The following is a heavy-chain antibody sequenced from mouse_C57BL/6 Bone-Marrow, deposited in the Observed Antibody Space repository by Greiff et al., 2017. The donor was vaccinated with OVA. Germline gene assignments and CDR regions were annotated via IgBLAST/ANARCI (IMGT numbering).Heavy chain of an antibody. CDR3: TSGYSNYYAMDY. CDR1: GYTFTDYE. D-gene: IGHD2-5*01. CDR2: IDPETGGT. J-gene: IGHJ4*01. V-gene: IGHV1-15*01. Sequence: QVQLQQSGAELVRPGASVTLSCKASGYTFTDYEMPWVKQTPVHGLEWIGAIDPETGGTAYNQKFKGKAILTADTSSSTAYMEPRSLTSEDSAVYYCTSGYSNYYAMDYWGQGTSVTVSS.